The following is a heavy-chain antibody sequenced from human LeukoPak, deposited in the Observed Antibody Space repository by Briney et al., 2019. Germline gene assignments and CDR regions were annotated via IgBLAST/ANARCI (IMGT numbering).Heavy chain of an antibody. J-gene: IGHJ4*02. Sequence: GGSLRLSCAASGSTFSSYGMHWVRQAPGKGLEWVAVISYDGSNKYYADSVKGRFTISRDNSKNTLYLQMNSLRAEDTAVYYCAKDRRDYCSSTSCGLDYWGQGTLVTVSS. CDR1: GSTFSSYG. CDR3: AKDRRDYCSSTSCGLDY. CDR2: ISYDGSNK. D-gene: IGHD2-2*01. V-gene: IGHV3-30*18.